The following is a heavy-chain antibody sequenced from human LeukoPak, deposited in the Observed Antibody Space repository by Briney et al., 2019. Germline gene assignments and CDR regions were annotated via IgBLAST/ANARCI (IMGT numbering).Heavy chain of an antibody. D-gene: IGHD6-13*01. J-gene: IGHJ4*02. CDR3: ARGGRGSSWLNVYFDY. CDR1: GGSISSGGYS. Sequence: SETLSLTCAVSGGSISSGGYSWSWIRQPPGKGLEWIGYIYHSGSTYYNPSLKSRVTISVDRSKNQFSLKLSSVTAADTAVYYCARGGRGSSWLNVYFDYWGQGTLVTVSS. CDR2: IYHSGST. V-gene: IGHV4-30-2*01.